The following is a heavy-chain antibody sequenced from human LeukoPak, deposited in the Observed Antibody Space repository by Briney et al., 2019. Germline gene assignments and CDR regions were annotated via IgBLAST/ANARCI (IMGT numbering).Heavy chain of an antibody. CDR2: ISGRGGVT. CDR1: GFSFSVYA. Sequence: PGRSLTLSCPGSGFSFSVYALAWVRQAAGKGLEWVSAISGRGGVTHYADSVKGRLTISRHNSKNTLYLQMNSLRAEDTAVYYWAKDGEPRPVWFGEPEDWFDPWGQGTLVTVSS. CDR3: AKDGEPRPVWFGEPEDWFDP. D-gene: IGHD3-10*01. V-gene: IGHV3-23*01. J-gene: IGHJ5*02.